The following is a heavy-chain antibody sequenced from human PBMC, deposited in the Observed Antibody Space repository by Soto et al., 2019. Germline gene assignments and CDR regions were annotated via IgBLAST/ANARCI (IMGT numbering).Heavy chain of an antibody. CDR1: GGSISSYY. J-gene: IGHJ3*02. CDR3: ASPYYDILTGYYIDAFDI. D-gene: IGHD3-9*01. CDR2: IYYSGST. V-gene: IGHV4-59*01. Sequence: SETLSLTCTVSGGSISSYYWSWIRQPPGKGLEWIGYIYYSGSTNYNPSLKSRVTISVDTSKNQFSLKLSSVTAADTAVYYCASPYYDILTGYYIDAFDIWGQGTRVTVSS.